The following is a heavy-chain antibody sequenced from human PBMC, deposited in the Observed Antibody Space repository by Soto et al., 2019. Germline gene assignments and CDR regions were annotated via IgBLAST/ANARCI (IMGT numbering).Heavy chain of an antibody. D-gene: IGHD2-2*01. V-gene: IGHV1-69*04. CDR1: GYTFSNYT. Sequence: QVQLVQSGAEVKKPGASVKVSCKASGYTFSNYTISWVRQAPGQGLEWMGRIIPILGIANYAQKFQGRVTITADKSTSTAYMELSSLRSEDTAVYYCARDCSSTSCYAYPWGQGTLVTVSS. CDR2: IIPILGIA. J-gene: IGHJ5*02. CDR3: ARDCSSTSCYAYP.